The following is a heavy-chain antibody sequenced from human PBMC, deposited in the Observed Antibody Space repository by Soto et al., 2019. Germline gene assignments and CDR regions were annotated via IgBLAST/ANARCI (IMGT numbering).Heavy chain of an antibody. J-gene: IGHJ4*02. CDR2: IAFTGSAT. D-gene: IGHD4-17*01. CDR3: AKDLYGGNYFDY. CDR1: GFTFHDYA. V-gene: IGHV3-23*01. Sequence: PGGSLRLSCATSGFTFHDYAMSWVRQAPGKGLEWVSAIAFTGSATYYADSVKGRFTISRDNSKNIVYLQMNSLRVDDTALYYCAKDLYGGNYFDYWGQGTLVTVSS.